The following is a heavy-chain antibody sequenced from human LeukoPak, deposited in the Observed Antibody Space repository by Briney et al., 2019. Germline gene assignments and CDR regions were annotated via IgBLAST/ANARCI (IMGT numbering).Heavy chain of an antibody. CDR2: ISGSGDST. V-gene: IGHV3-23*01. D-gene: IGHD6-19*01. CDR3: AKVRAPSGWFNSDY. J-gene: IGHJ4*02. Sequence: GGSLRLSCVASGFSFSNYAMSWVRQAPGKGLEWVSGISGSGDSTYYADSVKGRFTISRDNSKNTLFLQMNSLRAEDTAAYYCAKVRAPSGWFNSDYWGQGTLVTVSS. CDR1: GFSFSNYA.